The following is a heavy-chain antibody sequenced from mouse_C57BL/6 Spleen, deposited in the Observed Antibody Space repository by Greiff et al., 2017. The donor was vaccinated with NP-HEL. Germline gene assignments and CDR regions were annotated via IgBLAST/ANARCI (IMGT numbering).Heavy chain of an antibody. CDR1: GYAFSSSW. D-gene: IGHD1-1*01. J-gene: IGHJ2*01. CDR2: IYPGDGDT. Sequence: VQLQQSGPELVKPGASVKISCKASGYAFSSSWMNWVKQRPGKGLEWIGRIYPGDGDTNYNGKFKGKATLTADKSSSTAYMQLRSLTSEDSAVYFCARSTVVAEGFDYWGQGTTLTVSS. V-gene: IGHV1-82*01. CDR3: ARSTVVAEGFDY.